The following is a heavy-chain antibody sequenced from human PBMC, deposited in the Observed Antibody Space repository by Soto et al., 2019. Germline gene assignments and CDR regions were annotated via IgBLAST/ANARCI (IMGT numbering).Heavy chain of an antibody. V-gene: IGHV4-30-4*01. CDR2: IYYSGST. D-gene: IGHD3-22*01. J-gene: IGHJ4*02. CDR3: ARVHDSSGYYGPNFDY. CDR1: GGSISSGDYY. Sequence: SETLSLTCTVSGGSISSGDYYWSWIRQPPGKGLEWIGYIYYSGSTYYNPSLESRVTISVDTSKNQFSLKLSSVTAADTAVYYCARVHDSSGYYGPNFDYWGQGTLVTVSS.